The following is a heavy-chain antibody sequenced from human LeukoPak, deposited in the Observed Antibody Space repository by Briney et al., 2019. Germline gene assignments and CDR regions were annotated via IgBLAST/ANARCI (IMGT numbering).Heavy chain of an antibody. CDR3: ARDRVPSRIAAAGTGWFDP. CDR2: ISSSGSTI. D-gene: IGHD6-13*01. J-gene: IGHJ5*02. V-gene: IGHV3-11*01. Sequence: GGSLRLSCAASGFTFSDYYMSWIRQAPGKGLEWVSYISSSGSTIYYADSVKGRFTISRDNAKNSLYLQMSSLRAEDTAVYYCARDRVPSRIAAAGTGWFDPWGQGALVTVSS. CDR1: GFTFSDYY.